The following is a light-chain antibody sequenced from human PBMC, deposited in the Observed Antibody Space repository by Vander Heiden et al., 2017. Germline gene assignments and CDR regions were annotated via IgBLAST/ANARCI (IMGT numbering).Light chain of an antibody. J-gene: IGLJ2*01. V-gene: IGLV2-14*01. CDR2: DVS. CDR1: SSDVGGYNY. Sequence: SALTQPSSVSGPPVPSITISCTGTSSDVGGYNYVSWYQQHPGKAPKLMIYDVSNRPSGVSNRFSGSKSGNTASLTISGLQAEDEADYYCSSYTSSSTQVFGGGTKLTVL. CDR3: SSYTSSSTQV.